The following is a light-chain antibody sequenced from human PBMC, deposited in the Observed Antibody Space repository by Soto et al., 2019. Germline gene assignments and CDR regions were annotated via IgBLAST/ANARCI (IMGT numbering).Light chain of an antibody. V-gene: IGKV3-11*01. CDR3: QQRTNWPPTT. CDR2: DAS. Sequence: EIVLTQSPATLSLSPGERATLSCRASQSVSSYLAWYQQKPGQAPRLLIYDASNRATGIPARFSGSGSGTDFTPPISSLGPEVFAVYYCQQRTNWPPTTFGQGTKLEIK. CDR1: QSVSSY. J-gene: IGKJ2*01.